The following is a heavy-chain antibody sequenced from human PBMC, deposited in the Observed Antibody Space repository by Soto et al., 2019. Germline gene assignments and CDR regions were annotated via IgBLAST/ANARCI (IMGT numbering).Heavy chain of an antibody. CDR2: ISGSGGST. Sequence: EVQLLESGGGLVQPGGSLRVSCAASGFTFSSYAMSWVRQAPGKGLEWVSAISGSGGSTYYADSVKGRFTISRDNSKNTLYLQMNSLRAEDTAVYYCAKDRNVRGVITANDYWGQGTLVTVSS. V-gene: IGHV3-23*01. D-gene: IGHD3-10*02. J-gene: IGHJ4*02. CDR1: GFTFSSYA. CDR3: AKDRNVRGVITANDY.